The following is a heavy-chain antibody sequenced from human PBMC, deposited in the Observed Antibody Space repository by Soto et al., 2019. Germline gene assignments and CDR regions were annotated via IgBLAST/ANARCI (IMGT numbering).Heavy chain of an antibody. V-gene: IGHV1-18*01. CDR2: ISAYNGNT. CDR1: GYTFTSYG. Sequence: ASVKVSCKASGYTFTSYGISWVRQAPGQGLEWMGWISAYNGNTNYAQKLQGRVTMTTDTSTSTAYMELRSLRSDDTAVYYCARRGQQWFGELSSAFDIWGQGTMVTVSS. J-gene: IGHJ3*02. D-gene: IGHD3-10*01. CDR3: ARRGQQWFGELSSAFDI.